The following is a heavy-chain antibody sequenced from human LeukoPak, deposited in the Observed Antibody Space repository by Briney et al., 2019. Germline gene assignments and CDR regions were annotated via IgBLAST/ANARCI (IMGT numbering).Heavy chain of an antibody. V-gene: IGHV3-21*01. CDR1: GFTFSSYS. Sequence: PGGSLRLSCAASGFTFSSYSMNWVRQAPGKGLEWVSSISSSSSYIYYADSVKGRFTISRDNAKNSLYLQMNSLRAEDTAVYYCARAESYYYYYGMDVWGQGTTVTVSS. J-gene: IGHJ6*02. CDR3: ARAESYYYYYGMDV. CDR2: ISSSSSYI.